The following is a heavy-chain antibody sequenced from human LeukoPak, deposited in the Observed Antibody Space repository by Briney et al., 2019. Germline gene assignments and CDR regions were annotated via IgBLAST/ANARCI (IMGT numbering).Heavy chain of an antibody. D-gene: IGHD3-9*01. Sequence: PGGSLRLSCAASGFTSSSYSMKWVRQAPGKGLEWVSSISSSSSYIYYADSVKGRFTISRDNAKNSLYLQMNSLRAEDTAVYYCARAIPDLHYDNYYYMDVGGKGTTVTVSS. V-gene: IGHV3-21*01. CDR1: GFTSSSYS. CDR3: ARAIPDLHYDNYYYMDV. J-gene: IGHJ6*03. CDR2: ISSSSSYI.